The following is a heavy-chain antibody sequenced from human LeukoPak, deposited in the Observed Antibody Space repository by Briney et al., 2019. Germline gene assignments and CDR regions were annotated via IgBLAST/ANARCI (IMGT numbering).Heavy chain of an antibody. CDR1: GFTFSSYS. D-gene: IGHD4-17*01. CDR3: ARAEPGYGDYTPPYY. Sequence: GGSLRLSCAASGFTFSSYSMNWVRQAPGKGLEWVSSISSSSSYIYYADSVKGRFTISRDNAKNSLYLQMNSLRAEDTAVYYCARAEPGYGDYTPPYYWGQGTLVTVSS. J-gene: IGHJ4*02. CDR2: ISSSSSYI. V-gene: IGHV3-21*01.